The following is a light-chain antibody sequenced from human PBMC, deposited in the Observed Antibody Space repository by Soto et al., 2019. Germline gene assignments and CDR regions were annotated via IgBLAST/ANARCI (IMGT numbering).Light chain of an antibody. CDR2: GNS. CDR3: QSYDSSLRGV. CDR1: SSNIGAGYD. J-gene: IGLJ2*01. V-gene: IGLV1-40*01. Sequence: QYVLTQPPSVSGAPGQRVTISCTGSSSNIGAGYDVYWFQQFPGTAPKLLIYGNSNRPSGVPDRFSGSKSGTSASLAITGLQAEDEADYYCQSYDSSLRGVFGGGTKLTVL.